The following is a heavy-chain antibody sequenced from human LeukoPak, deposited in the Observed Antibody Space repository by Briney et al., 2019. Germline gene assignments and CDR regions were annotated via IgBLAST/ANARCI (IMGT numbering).Heavy chain of an antibody. V-gene: IGHV3-13*04. CDR1: GFTFENYD. CDR3: GGVHDRSGQPSHDY. Sequence: PGGSLRLSCEGSGFTFENYDMHWVRQATGEGLEWVSGIGSRGDTYYQGSVKGRFTISRDTAENTLYLQMNSLRAEDTAVYYCGGVHDRSGQPSHDYWGQGTLVTVSS. J-gene: IGHJ4*02. CDR2: IGSRGDT. D-gene: IGHD3-22*01.